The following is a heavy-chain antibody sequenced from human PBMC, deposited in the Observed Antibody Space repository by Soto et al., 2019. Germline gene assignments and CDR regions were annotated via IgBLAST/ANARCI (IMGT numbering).Heavy chain of an antibody. Sequence: PGGSLRLSCAASGFTFSSYSMNWVRQAPGKGLEWVSYISSSSSTIYYADSVKGRFTISRDNAKNSLYLQMNSLRAEDTAVYYCASRTTDGDYYYYYYMDVWGKGTTVTVSS. CDR3: ASRTTDGDYYYYYYMDV. V-gene: IGHV3-48*01. CDR2: ISSSSSTI. CDR1: GFTFSSYS. D-gene: IGHD4-17*01. J-gene: IGHJ6*03.